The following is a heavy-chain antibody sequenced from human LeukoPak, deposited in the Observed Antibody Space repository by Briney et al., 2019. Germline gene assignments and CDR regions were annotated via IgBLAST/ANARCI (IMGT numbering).Heavy chain of an antibody. J-gene: IGHJ4*02. CDR3: ATVVVIMGNYFDY. Sequence: GASVNVSCTASGGTFSIYAISWVRQAPGQGLEWMGGIIPIFGTANYAQKFQGRVTITADKSTSTAYMELSSLRSEDTAVYYCATVVVIMGNYFDYWGQGTLVTVSS. V-gene: IGHV1-69*06. CDR2: IIPIFGTA. CDR1: GGTFSIYA. D-gene: IGHD3-22*01.